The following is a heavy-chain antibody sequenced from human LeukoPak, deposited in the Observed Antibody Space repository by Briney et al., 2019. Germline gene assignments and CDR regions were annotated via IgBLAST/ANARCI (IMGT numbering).Heavy chain of an antibody. J-gene: IGHJ3*02. CDR2: ISSSSSTI. D-gene: IGHD6-13*01. Sequence: GGSLRLSCAASGFTFSSYSMNWVRQAPGKGLEWVSYISSSSSTIYYADSVKGRFTISRDNAKNSLYLQVNSLRAEDTAVYYCARDREAGAFDIWGQGTMVTVSS. CDR1: GFTFSSYS. V-gene: IGHV3-48*04. CDR3: ARDREAGAFDI.